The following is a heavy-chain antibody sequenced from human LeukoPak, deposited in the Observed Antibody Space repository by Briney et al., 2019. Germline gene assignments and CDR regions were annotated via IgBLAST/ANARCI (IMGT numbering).Heavy chain of an antibody. CDR3: GRDAGVGPCLFCSGFDI. CDR1: GFTFSSYN. D-gene: IGHD2-15*01. V-gene: IGHV3-21*01. J-gene: IGHJ3*02. Sequence: GGSPRLSCAASGFTFSSYNMNWVRQAPGKGLEWVSSISTSGIYIYYADSVKGRFTISRDNAKNSLYLQMNSLRAEDTAVYYCGRDAGVGPCLFCSGFDIWGQGTMVTVSS. CDR2: ISTSGIYI.